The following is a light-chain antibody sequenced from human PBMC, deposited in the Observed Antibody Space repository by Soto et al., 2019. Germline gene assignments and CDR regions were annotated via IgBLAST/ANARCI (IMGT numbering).Light chain of an antibody. CDR3: QSYDTSLSVV. V-gene: IGLV1-40*01. CDR2: ANS. J-gene: IGLJ2*01. Sequence: QLVLTQPPSVSGAPGQRVTISCTGSSSNIGAGYDVHWYQQLPGTAPKLLMYANSNRPSGVPDRFSGSKSGTSASLAITGLQAEDEADYYCQSYDTSLSVVFGGGTQLTV. CDR1: SSNIGAGYD.